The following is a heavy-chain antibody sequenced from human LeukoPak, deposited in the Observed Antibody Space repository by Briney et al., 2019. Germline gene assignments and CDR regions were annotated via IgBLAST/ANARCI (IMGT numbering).Heavy chain of an antibody. CDR1: GFTFSSYG. V-gene: IGHV3-33*01. J-gene: IGHJ5*02. Sequence: ERSLRLSCAASGFTFSSYGMHWVRQAPGKGLEWVAVIWYDGSNKYYADSVKGRFTISRDNSKNTLYLQMNSLRAEDTAVYYCARTYGSGSYYNFNWFDPWGQGTLVTVSS. D-gene: IGHD3-10*01. CDR3: ARTYGSGSYYNFNWFDP. CDR2: IWYDGSNK.